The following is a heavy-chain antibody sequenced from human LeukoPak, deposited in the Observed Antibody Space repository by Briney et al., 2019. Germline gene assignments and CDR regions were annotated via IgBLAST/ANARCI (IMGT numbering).Heavy chain of an antibody. CDR1: GFTFSGYW. CDR2: INSDGSST. D-gene: IGHD6-6*01. V-gene: IGHV3-74*01. Sequence: PGGSLRLSCAASGFTFSGYWMHWVRDAPGTGLVWVSRINSDGSSTSYADSVKGRFTISRDNAKNTLYLQMSSLRAEDAAAYYCVRDGPGGIEARKRYYGMDVWGQGTTVSVSS. CDR3: VRDGPGGIEARKRYYGMDV. J-gene: IGHJ6*02.